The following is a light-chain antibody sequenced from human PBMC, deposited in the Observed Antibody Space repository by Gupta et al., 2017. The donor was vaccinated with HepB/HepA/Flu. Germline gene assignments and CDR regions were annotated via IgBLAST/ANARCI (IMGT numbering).Light chain of an antibody. V-gene: IGKV3-20*01. CDR1: QSISSSY. J-gene: IGKJ4*01. CDR2: GAS. CDR3: QEYGSSPRLT. Sequence: EIVLTQSPGTLSLSPGERATLSCRASQSISSSYLAWYQQKPGQAPRLLIFGASRTAAGVPDRFSGSGSGTDFTLTISRLEPEDFAVYYCQEYGSSPRLTFGGGTKVEIK.